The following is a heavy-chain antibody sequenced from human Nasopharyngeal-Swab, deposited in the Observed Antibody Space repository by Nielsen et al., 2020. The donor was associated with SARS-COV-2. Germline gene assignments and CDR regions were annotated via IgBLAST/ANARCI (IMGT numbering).Heavy chain of an antibody. Sequence: SETLSLTCTVSGDSISSSSYYWGWIRQPPGKGLEWIGSIYSSGSTYYNPSLKSRVTISVDTSKNQFSLKLSSVTAADTAVYYCARSRDGYNMYAFDIWGQGTMVTVSS. CDR2: IYSSGST. CDR1: GDSISSSSYY. V-gene: IGHV4-39*01. J-gene: IGHJ3*02. CDR3: ARSRDGYNMYAFDI. D-gene: IGHD5-24*01.